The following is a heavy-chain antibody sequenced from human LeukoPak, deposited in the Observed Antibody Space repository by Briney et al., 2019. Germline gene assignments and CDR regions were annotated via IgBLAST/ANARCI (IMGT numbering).Heavy chain of an antibody. Sequence: VKVSCKASGYTFTSYDINWVRQATGQGLEWMGWMNPNSGNTGYAQKFQGRVTITRNTSISTAYMELSSLRSEDTAVYYCARDTPYGKRAFDIWGQGTMVTVSS. CDR3: ARDTPYGKRAFDI. CDR2: MNPNSGNT. V-gene: IGHV1-8*01. CDR1: GYTFTSYD. D-gene: IGHD4-17*01. J-gene: IGHJ3*02.